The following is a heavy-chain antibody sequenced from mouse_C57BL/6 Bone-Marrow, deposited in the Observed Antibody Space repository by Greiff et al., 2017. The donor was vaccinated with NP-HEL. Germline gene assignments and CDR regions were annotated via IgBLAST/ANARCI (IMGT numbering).Heavy chain of an antibody. CDR3: SRQRWLLPFDY. CDR2: INPSDSET. Sequence: QVQLQQPGAELVRPGSSVKLSCKASGYTFTSYWMHWVKQRPIQGLEWIGNINPSDSETHYNHKFKDKATLTVDKSSSTAYMQLSSLTSEDSAVYYCSRQRWLLPFDYWGQGTTLTVSS. J-gene: IGHJ2*01. V-gene: IGHV1-52*01. CDR1: GYTFTSYW. D-gene: IGHD2-3*01.